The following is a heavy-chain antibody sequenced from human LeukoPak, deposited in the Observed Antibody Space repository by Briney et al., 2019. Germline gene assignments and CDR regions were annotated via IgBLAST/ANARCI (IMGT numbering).Heavy chain of an antibody. V-gene: IGHV3-53*01. CDR2: IYSGGST. CDR3: ARGGTALDY. Sequence: PGGSLRLSCAASGFTVSSNYMSWVRQAPGKGLEWVSVIYSGGSTYYADSVKGRFTISKNTLYLQMNSLRAEDTAVYYCARGGTALDYWGQGTLVTVSS. CDR1: GFTVSSNY. D-gene: IGHD3-16*01. J-gene: IGHJ4*02.